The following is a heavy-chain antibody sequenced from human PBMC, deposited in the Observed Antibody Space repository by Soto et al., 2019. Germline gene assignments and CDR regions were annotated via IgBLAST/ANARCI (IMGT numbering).Heavy chain of an antibody. CDR2: IYYSGST. CDR1: GGSISSGDYY. CDR3: AREGTAMGLGDAFDI. V-gene: IGHV4-30-4*01. D-gene: IGHD5-18*01. Sequence: QVQLQESGPGLVKPSQTLSLTCTVSGGSISSGDYYWRWIRQPPGKGLEWIGYIYYSGSTYYNPSLKSRVTISVDTSKNQFSLKLSSVTAADTAVYYCAREGTAMGLGDAFDIWGQGTMVTVSS. J-gene: IGHJ3*02.